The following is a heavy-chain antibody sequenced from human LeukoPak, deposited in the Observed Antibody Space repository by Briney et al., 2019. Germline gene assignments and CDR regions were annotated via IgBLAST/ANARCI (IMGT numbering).Heavy chain of an antibody. CDR1: GGSIVSYY. Sequence: SETLSLTCTVSGGSIVSYYWSWIRQPPGKGVEWIGYIYTSGSTNYNPSLKSRVTISVDTTENQISLKLSSVTAADTAVYYCARHKSGYSPFDPWGQGTLVTVSS. J-gene: IGHJ5*02. D-gene: IGHD3-3*01. CDR3: ARHKSGYSPFDP. V-gene: IGHV4-4*09. CDR2: IYTSGST.